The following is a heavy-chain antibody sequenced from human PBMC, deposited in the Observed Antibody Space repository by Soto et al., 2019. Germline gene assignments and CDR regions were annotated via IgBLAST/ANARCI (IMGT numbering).Heavy chain of an antibody. V-gene: IGHV3-23*01. CDR3: AARVLPMGGRFGSPFDY. Sequence: EVQLMESGGGLVQPGGSLRLSCAASGFTFSNCAMTWVRQAPGKGPEWVSTIANSGDGTYYADSVKGRFTISRDNSKNTLYLQMSSLRAEDTAVYYCAARVLPMGGRFGSPFDYWGQGTLVTVSS. D-gene: IGHD3-16*01. J-gene: IGHJ4*02. CDR1: GFTFSNCA. CDR2: IANSGDGT.